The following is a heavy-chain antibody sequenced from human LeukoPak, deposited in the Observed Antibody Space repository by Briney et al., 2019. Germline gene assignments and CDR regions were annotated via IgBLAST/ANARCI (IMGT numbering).Heavy chain of an antibody. CDR1: GGSISTYY. V-gene: IGHV4-59*08. J-gene: IGHJ4*02. CDR3: ARHSGSYYDFDY. CDR2: INYSGNT. Sequence: SETLSLTCTVSGGSISTYYWSWIRQPPGKGLEWIGYINYSGNTKYNPSLKGRLTIPVDTSKNQFSLKLRSVTAADTAVYYCARHSGSYYDFDYWGQGTLATVSS. D-gene: IGHD1-26*01.